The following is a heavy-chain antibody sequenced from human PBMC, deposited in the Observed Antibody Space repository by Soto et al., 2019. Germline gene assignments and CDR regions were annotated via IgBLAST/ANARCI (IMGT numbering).Heavy chain of an antibody. J-gene: IGHJ5*02. D-gene: IGHD3-10*01. V-gene: IGHV1-69*02. CDR3: ARARGSGSYPNWFDP. CDR1: GGTFSSYT. Sequence: QVQLVQSGAEVKKPGSSVKVSCKASGGTFSSYTISWVRQAPGQGLEWMGRIIPILGIANYAQKFQGRVTITADKSTSTAYMELSSLRSEDTAVYYCARARGSGSYPNWFDPWGQGTLVTVSS. CDR2: IIPILGIA.